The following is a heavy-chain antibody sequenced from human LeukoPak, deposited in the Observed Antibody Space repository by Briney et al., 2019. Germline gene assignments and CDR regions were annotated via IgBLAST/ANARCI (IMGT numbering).Heavy chain of an antibody. J-gene: IGHJ4*02. CDR2: INHSGST. V-gene: IGHV4-34*01. Sequence: SETLSLTCAVYGVSFSGYYWSWIRQPPGKGLEWIGEINHSGSTNYNPSLKSRVTISVDTSKNQFSLKLSSVTAADTAVYYCASMDYYDSSGQKTFDYWGQGTLVTVSS. D-gene: IGHD3-22*01. CDR1: GVSFSGYY. CDR3: ASMDYYDSSGQKTFDY.